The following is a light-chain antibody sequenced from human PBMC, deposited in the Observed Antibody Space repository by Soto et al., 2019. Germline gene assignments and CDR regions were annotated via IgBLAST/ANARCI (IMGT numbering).Light chain of an antibody. CDR1: QSIRTS. CDR2: DAS. Sequence: EVVLTQSPATLSLSPGERATLSCRASQSIRTSLAWYQQKPGQAPRLVIFDASNRANGVPARFGGSGSGTDFTLTINSLEPEDFAVYYCHQRQYWPPITFGQGTRLEIK. CDR3: HQRQYWPPIT. J-gene: IGKJ5*01. V-gene: IGKV3-11*01.